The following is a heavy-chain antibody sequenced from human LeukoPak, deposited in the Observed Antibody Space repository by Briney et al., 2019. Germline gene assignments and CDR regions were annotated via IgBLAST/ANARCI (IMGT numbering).Heavy chain of an antibody. CDR2: INPNSGVT. CDR3: ARQGALVKGIDY. Sequence: ASVKVSCKASGYTFTGYYMHWVRQAPGQGLEWMGWINPNSGVTNYAQKFQGRVTMTRATSISTVYMELSRLRSDDTAVYYCARQGALVKGIDYWGQGTLVTISS. J-gene: IGHJ4*02. D-gene: IGHD6-13*01. V-gene: IGHV1-2*02. CDR1: GYTFTGYY.